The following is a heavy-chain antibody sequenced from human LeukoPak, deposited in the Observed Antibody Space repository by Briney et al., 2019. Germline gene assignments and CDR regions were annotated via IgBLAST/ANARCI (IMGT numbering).Heavy chain of an antibody. Sequence: SVKVSCKASGDTFTTYAIIWVRQAPGQGLEWMGGIIPIFGAANYAQKFQGRVTITADKSTSTAYMELSSLRSEDTAVYYCAGDRIYYDSSAHGDFDYWGQGTLVTVSS. V-gene: IGHV1-69*06. D-gene: IGHD3-22*01. CDR1: GDTFTTYA. J-gene: IGHJ4*02. CDR2: IIPIFGAA. CDR3: AGDRIYYDSSAHGDFDY.